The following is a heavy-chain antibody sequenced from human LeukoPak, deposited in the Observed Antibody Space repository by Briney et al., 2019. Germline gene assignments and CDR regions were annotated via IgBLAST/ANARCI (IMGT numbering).Heavy chain of an antibody. J-gene: IGHJ3*01. D-gene: IGHD6-19*01. V-gene: IGHV3-23*01. Sequence: GGSLRLSCGASGFTFSSYVMGWVRQAPGKGLEWVSTIINNGDGSSCADSVKGRFTVSRDNSQNTLFLQLNSLRADDTAVYYCTKRGSAGAFDFWGQGTMVTVSS. CDR1: GFTFSSYV. CDR2: IINNGDGS. CDR3: TKRGSAGAFDF.